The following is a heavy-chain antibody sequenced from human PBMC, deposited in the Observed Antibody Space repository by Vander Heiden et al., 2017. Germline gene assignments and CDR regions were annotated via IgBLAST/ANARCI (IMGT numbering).Heavy chain of an antibody. D-gene: IGHD3-3*01. V-gene: IGHV4-59*01. Sequence: QVQLQESGPGLVKPSETLSLTCTVSGGSISSYYWSWIRQPPGKGLEWIGYIYYSGSTNYNPSLKSRVTISVDTSKNQFSLKRSSVTAADTAVYYCARVASGYYADYWGQGTLVTVSS. J-gene: IGHJ4*02. CDR1: GGSISSYY. CDR3: ARVASGYYADY. CDR2: IYYSGST.